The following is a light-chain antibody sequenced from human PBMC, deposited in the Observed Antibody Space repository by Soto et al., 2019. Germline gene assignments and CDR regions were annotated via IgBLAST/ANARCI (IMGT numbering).Light chain of an antibody. Sequence: QSVLTQPPSASGTPGQRVTISCSGSSSNIGSNSVNWYQQVPGTAPKLLVHTNNQRPSGVPDRFSGSKSGPSASLAISGLQSEDEAVYYCATRDDSLNGWVFGGGTKLTVL. V-gene: IGLV1-44*01. CDR3: ATRDDSLNGWV. CDR1: SSNIGSNS. CDR2: TNN. J-gene: IGLJ3*02.